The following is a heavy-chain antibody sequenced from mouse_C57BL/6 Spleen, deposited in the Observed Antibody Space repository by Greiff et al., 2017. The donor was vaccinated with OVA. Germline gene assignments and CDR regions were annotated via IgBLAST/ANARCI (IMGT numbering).Heavy chain of an antibody. CDR1: GYTFTSYW. CDR3: ARNGNGY. D-gene: IGHD2-1*01. V-gene: IGHV1-55*01. Sequence: QVQLKQPGAELVKPGASVKMSCKASGYTFTSYWITWVKQRPGQGLEWIGDIYPGSGSTNYNETFKSKATLTVDTSSSTAYMQLSSLTAEDSAVYYCARNGNGYWGKGTLVTVSA. CDR2: IYPGSGST. J-gene: IGHJ3*01.